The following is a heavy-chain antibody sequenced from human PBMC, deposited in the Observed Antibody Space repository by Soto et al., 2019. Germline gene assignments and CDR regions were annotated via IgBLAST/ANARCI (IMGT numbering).Heavy chain of an antibody. V-gene: IGHV3-48*03. CDR2: ISSSGSTI. CDR1: GFTFSSYE. D-gene: IGHD5-12*01. CDR3: ASGGDGYHVGIDWFDP. J-gene: IGHJ5*02. Sequence: PGGSLRLSCAASGFTFSSYEMNWVRQAPGKGLEWVSYISSSGSTIYYADSVKGRFTISRDNAKNSLYLQMNSLRAEDTAVYYCASGGDGYHVGIDWFDPWGQGTLVTVSS.